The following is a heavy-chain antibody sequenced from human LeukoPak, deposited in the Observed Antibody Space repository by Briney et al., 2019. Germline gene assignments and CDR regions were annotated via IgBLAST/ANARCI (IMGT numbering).Heavy chain of an antibody. D-gene: IGHD4-17*01. CDR2: IYHSGST. J-gene: IGHJ2*01. CDR3: ARDRVGGDYGLYFDL. Sequence: PSQTLSLTCAVSGGSISSGGYSWSWTRQPPGKGLEWIGYIYHSGSTYYNPSLKSRVTISVDRSKNQFSLKLSSVTAADTAVYYCARDRVGGDYGLYFDLWGRGTLVTVSS. CDR1: GGSISSGGYS. V-gene: IGHV4-30-2*01.